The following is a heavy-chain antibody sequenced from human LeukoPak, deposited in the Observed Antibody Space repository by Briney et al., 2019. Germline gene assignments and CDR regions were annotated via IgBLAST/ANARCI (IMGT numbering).Heavy chain of an antibody. J-gene: IGHJ4*02. V-gene: IGHV3-7*01. Sequence: GGSLRLSCAVSEISFSSYWMSWVRQVPGKGLEWVANINEYGSERQYLDSVKGRFTVSRDNSKNSLYLQMDSLRDEDTAVYYCARHTDWAFDCRGQGTLVTVSS. D-gene: IGHD3-9*01. CDR1: EISFSSYW. CDR3: ARHTDWAFDC. CDR2: INEYGSER.